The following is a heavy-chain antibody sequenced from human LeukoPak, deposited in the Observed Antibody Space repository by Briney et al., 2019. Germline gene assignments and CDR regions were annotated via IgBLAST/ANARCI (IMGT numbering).Heavy chain of an antibody. Sequence: GASVKVSCKVSGYTLTELSMHWVRQAPGKGLEWMGGFDPEDGETIYAQKFQGRVTMTEDTSTDTAYMELSSLRSEDTAVYYCATTGPNWGPFDYWGQGTLVTVSS. CDR3: ATTGPNWGPFDY. CDR1: GYTLTELS. J-gene: IGHJ4*02. CDR2: FDPEDGET. V-gene: IGHV1-24*01. D-gene: IGHD7-27*01.